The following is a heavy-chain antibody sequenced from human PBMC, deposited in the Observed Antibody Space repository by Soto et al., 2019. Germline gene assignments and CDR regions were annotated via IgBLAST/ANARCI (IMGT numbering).Heavy chain of an antibody. CDR3: ARGRYGDY. D-gene: IGHD1-1*01. J-gene: IGHJ4*02. CDR2: ISAHNGNT. V-gene: IGHV1-18*01. CDR1: GYGFTTYG. Sequence: QVHLVQSGAEGKKPGASVKVSCKGSGYGFTTYGITWVRQAPGQGLEWMAWISAHNGNTNYAQKLQGRVTVPRDTSTITAYMELRSLRSADTAVYYCARGRYGDYCGQGALVTVSS.